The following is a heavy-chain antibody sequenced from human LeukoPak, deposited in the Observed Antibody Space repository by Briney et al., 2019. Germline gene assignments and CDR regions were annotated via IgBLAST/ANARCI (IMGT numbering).Heavy chain of an antibody. V-gene: IGHV4-39*01. J-gene: IGHJ4*02. CDR3: ARHVGSGYYLRIFDY. CDR1: GGSISSSSYY. D-gene: IGHD3-22*01. CDR2: IYYSGST. Sequence: SETLSLTCTVSGGSISSSSYYWGWIRQPPGKGLEWIGSIYYSGSTYYNPSLKSRVTISVDTSKNQFSLKLSSVTAADTAVYYCARHVGSGYYLRIFDYWGQGTLVTDSS.